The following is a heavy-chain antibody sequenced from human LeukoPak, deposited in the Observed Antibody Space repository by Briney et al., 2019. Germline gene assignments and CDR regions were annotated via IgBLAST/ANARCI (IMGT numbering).Heavy chain of an antibody. CDR2: IYHSGST. Sequence: SETLSLTCTVSGYSISSGYFWAWIRQPPGKGLEWIGSIYHSGSTYYNPSLKSRVTISVDTSKNHFSLKLGSVTAADTAVYYCARDHEQWLVPYFDYWGQGTLVTVSS. J-gene: IGHJ4*02. D-gene: IGHD6-19*01. CDR3: ARDHEQWLVPYFDY. V-gene: IGHV4-38-2*02. CDR1: GYSISSGYF.